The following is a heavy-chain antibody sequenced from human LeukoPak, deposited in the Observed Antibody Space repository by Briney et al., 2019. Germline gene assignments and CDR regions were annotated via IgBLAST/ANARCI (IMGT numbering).Heavy chain of an antibody. V-gene: IGHV1-18*01. CDR2: ISAYNGNT. J-gene: IGHJ4*02. CDR3: ARPYYYDSSGYYYFDY. CDR1: DYTFTSYG. D-gene: IGHD3-22*01. Sequence: ASVKVSCKASDYTFTSYGISWVRQAPGQGLEWMGWISAYNGNTNYAQKLQGRVTMTTDTSTSTAYMELRSLRSDDTAVYYCARPYYYDSSGYYYFDYWGQGTLVTVSS.